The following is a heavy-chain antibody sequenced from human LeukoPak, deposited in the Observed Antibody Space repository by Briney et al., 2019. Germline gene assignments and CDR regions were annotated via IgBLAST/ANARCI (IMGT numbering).Heavy chain of an antibody. CDR2: INHGGST. CDR1: GGSFSGYY. Sequence: SETLSLTCAVYGGSFSGYYWSWIRQPPGKGLEWIGEINHGGSTNYNPSLKSRVTISVDTSKNQFSLKLSSVTAADTAVYYCARGAVNITIFGVVIIPEYYFDYWGQGTLVTVSS. V-gene: IGHV4-34*01. CDR3: ARGAVNITIFGVVIIPEYYFDY. D-gene: IGHD3-3*01. J-gene: IGHJ4*02.